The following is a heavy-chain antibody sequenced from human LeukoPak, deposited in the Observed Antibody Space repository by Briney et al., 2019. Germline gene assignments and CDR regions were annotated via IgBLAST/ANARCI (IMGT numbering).Heavy chain of an antibody. J-gene: IGHJ4*02. CDR1: GFTFSSYG. Sequence: PGGSLRLSRAASGFTFSSYGMHWVRQAPGKGLGWVAVISYDGSNKYYADSVKGRFTISRDNSKNTLYLQMNSLRAEDTAVYYCAKDQSTVPDYWGQGTLVTVSS. CDR3: AKDQSTVPDY. D-gene: IGHD4-11*01. CDR2: ISYDGSNK. V-gene: IGHV3-30*18.